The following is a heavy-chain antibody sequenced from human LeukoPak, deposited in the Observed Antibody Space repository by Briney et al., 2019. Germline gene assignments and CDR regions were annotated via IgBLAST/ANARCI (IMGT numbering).Heavy chain of an antibody. CDR1: GGSISSGGYS. J-gene: IGHJ4*02. V-gene: IGHV4-31*03. Sequence: SETLSLTCTVSGGSISSGGYSWSWIRQHPGKGLEWIGYIHYSGSTYYNPSLKSRVTISVDTSKNQFSLKLSSVTAADTAVYYCARIGNFPYSDYWGQGTLVTVSS. D-gene: IGHD2-21*01. CDR2: IHYSGST. CDR3: ARIGNFPYSDY.